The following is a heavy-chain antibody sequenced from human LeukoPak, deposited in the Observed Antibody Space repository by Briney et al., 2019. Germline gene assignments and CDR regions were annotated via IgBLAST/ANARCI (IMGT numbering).Heavy chain of an antibody. J-gene: IGHJ4*02. V-gene: IGHV3-7*01. D-gene: IGHD5-18*01. CDR2: IKQDGSEK. Sequence: GGSLRLSCAASRFTFSSYWMSWVRQAPGKGLEWVANIKQDGSEKYYVDSVKGRFTISRDNAKNSLYLQMNSLRAEDTAVYYCARDLDTAMANSDGYWGQGTLVTVSS. CDR3: ARDLDTAMANSDGY. CDR1: RFTFSSYW.